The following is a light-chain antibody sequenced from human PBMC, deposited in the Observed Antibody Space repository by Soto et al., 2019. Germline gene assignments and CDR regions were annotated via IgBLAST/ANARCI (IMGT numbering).Light chain of an antibody. CDR3: QQYDILPST. V-gene: IGKV1-33*01. J-gene: IGKJ5*01. CDR1: QDINIY. Sequence: DIQMTQSPSSLFASVGDRVTITCQATQDINIYLNWFQQKPGKAPNLLIYDAPNLEIGVPSRFSGSGSGTHFTFTISSLQTEDIGTYYCQQYDILPSTFGRGTRLEIK. CDR2: DAP.